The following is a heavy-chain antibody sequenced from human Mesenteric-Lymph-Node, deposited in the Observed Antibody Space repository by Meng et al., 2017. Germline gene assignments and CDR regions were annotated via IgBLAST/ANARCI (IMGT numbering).Heavy chain of an antibody. D-gene: IGHD3-22*01. CDR1: GFTFSRSA. CDR3: AREIRAGHSSGYYLYYYGMDV. V-gene: IGHV3-30*07. Sequence: GESLKISCAASGFTFSRSAMHWVRQAPGKGLEWVAVISYDGTNENYADSVKGRLTISRDNSRSTLYLQMNSLRAEDTAVYYCAREIRAGHSSGYYLYYYGMDVWGQGTTVTVSS. CDR2: ISYDGTNE. J-gene: IGHJ6*02.